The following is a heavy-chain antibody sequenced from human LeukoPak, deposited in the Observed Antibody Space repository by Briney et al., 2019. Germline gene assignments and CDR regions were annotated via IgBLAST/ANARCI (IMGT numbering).Heavy chain of an antibody. CDR1: GFTFSSYS. D-gene: IGHD4-17*01. CDR3: ARALHVTTDY. J-gene: IGHJ4*02. Sequence: GGSLRLSCAASGFTFSSYSMNWVRQAPGKGLEWVSYISSSSSTIYYADSVKGRFTISRDNAKNSLYLQMNSLRAEDTAVYYCARALHVTTDYWGQGTLVTVSS. V-gene: IGHV3-48*01. CDR2: ISSSSSTI.